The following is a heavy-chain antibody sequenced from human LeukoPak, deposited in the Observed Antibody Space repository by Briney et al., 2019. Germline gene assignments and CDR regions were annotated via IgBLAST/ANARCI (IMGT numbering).Heavy chain of an antibody. J-gene: IGHJ4*02. D-gene: IGHD5-18*01. Sequence: SETLSLTCAVYGGSFSGYYWSWIRQPPGKGLEWIGEINHSGSTNYNPSLKSRVTMSVGTSKNQFSLKLSSVTAADTAVYYCAAMGLPGDYWGQGTLVTVSS. CDR3: AAMGLPGDY. V-gene: IGHV4-34*01. CDR2: INHSGST. CDR1: GGSFSGYY.